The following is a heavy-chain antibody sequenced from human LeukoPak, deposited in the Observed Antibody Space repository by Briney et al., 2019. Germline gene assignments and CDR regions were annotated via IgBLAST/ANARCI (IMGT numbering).Heavy chain of an antibody. Sequence: ASETLSLTCTVSGGSISSYYWSWIRQPPGKGLEWIGYIYYSGSTNYNPSLKSRVTISVDTSKNQFSLKLSSVTAADTAVYYCARGHRGSSKLDYWGQGTLVTVSS. D-gene: IGHD1-26*01. J-gene: IGHJ4*02. CDR3: ARGHRGSSKLDY. CDR2: IYYSGST. CDR1: GGSISSYY. V-gene: IGHV4-59*12.